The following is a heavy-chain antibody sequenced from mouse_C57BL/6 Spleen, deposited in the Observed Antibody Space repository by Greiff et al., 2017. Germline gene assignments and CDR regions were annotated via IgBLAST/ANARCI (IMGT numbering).Heavy chain of an antibody. CDR3: ARGGFYDYSFDY. J-gene: IGHJ2*01. CDR2: ISYSGST. D-gene: IGHD2-4*01. CDR1: GYSITSGYD. Sequence: VQLKESGPGMVKPSQSLSLTCTVTGYSITSGYDWHWIRHFPGNKLEWMGYISYSGSTNYNPSLKSRISITHDTSKNHFFLKLNSVTTEDTATYYCARGGFYDYSFDYWGQGTTLTVSS. V-gene: IGHV3-1*01.